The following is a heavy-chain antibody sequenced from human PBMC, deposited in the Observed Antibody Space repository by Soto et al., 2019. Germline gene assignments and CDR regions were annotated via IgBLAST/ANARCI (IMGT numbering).Heavy chain of an antibody. D-gene: IGHD3-22*01. Sequence: GGSLRLSCAASGYSFSNYAMSWVRQAPGKGLEWVSSISVGGGGVSIYHAGSVKGRFTISRDDSKNTLYLRMNSLRAEDTAVYFCVKGSSGYYYEWWGQGTLVTVSS. CDR1: GYSFSNYA. CDR3: VKGSSGYYYEW. V-gene: IGHV3-23*01. J-gene: IGHJ4*02. CDR2: ISVGGGGVSI.